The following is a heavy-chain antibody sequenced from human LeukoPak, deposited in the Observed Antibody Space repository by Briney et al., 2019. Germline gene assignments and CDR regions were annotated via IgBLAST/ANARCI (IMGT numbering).Heavy chain of an antibody. CDR3: SKDLTSDFGGDFDP. Sequence: PGGSLRLSCAASGFTFSDYALGWVRQAPGRGLEWVATLSGSGAGTYYSDSVQGRFTISRDNSKSTVYLQMNSLRAEDTAVYYCSKDLTSDFGGDFDPWGQGTLVTVSS. CDR1: GFTFSDYA. CDR2: LSGSGAGT. V-gene: IGHV3-23*01. J-gene: IGHJ5*02. D-gene: IGHD3-10*01.